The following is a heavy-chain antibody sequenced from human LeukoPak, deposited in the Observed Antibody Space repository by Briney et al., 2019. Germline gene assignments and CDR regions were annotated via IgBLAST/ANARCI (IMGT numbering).Heavy chain of an antibody. CDR2: ISDSGGST. V-gene: IGHV3-23*01. CDR3: AKGSSNWRDYYYFDY. Sequence: GGSLRLSCAASGFTFSSYAVSWVRQAPGKGLAWVSAISDSGGSTQYADSVKGRFIISRDNSKNTLYLQMSSLRVEDTAVYYCAKGSSNWRDYYYFDYWGQGTLVTVSS. CDR1: GFTFSSYA. J-gene: IGHJ4*02. D-gene: IGHD6-13*01.